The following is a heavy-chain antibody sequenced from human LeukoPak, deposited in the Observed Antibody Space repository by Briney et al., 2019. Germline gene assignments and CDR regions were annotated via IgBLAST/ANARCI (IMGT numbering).Heavy chain of an antibody. CDR3: ARRGVTTQYSFYAMAV. V-gene: IGHV1-3*01. D-gene: IGHD2-21*02. J-gene: IGHJ6*02. Sequence: ASVKVSCKASGYTFTSYAVHWVRQAPGQRPEWMGWIDAGSGNTGRSQEFQGRVTITRDTSASTAYMELSSLTSEDTAVYYCARRGVTTQYSFYAMAVWGQGTTVTVSS. CDR2: IDAGSGNT. CDR1: GYTFTSYA.